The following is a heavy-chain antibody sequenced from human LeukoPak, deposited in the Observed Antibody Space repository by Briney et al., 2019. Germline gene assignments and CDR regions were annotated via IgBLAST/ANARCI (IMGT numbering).Heavy chain of an antibody. CDR2: IIPIFGTA. CDR1: GGTFSSYA. J-gene: IGHJ4*02. V-gene: IGHV1-69*13. D-gene: IGHD3-10*01. Sequence: SVKVSCKASGGTFSSYAISWVRQAPGPGLEWMGGIIPIFGTANYAQKFQGRVTITADESTSTAYMELSSLRSEDTAVYYCARANYYGSGSYSFGFDYWGQGTLVTVSS. CDR3: ARANYYGSGSYSFGFDY.